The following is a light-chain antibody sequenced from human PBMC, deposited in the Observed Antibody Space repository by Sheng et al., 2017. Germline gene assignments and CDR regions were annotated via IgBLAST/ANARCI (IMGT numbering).Light chain of an antibody. V-gene: IGLV4-69*01. CDR3: QTWGXGIHV. Sequence: QLVLTQSPSASASLGASVKLTCTLSSGHSSYPIAWHQQQPEKGPRYLMKLNSDGSHTKGGGIPDRFSGSSSGAERYLTISSLQSEDEADYYCQTWGXGIHVFGTGTKVTVL. J-gene: IGLJ1*01. CDR1: SGHSSYP. CDR2: LNSDGSH.